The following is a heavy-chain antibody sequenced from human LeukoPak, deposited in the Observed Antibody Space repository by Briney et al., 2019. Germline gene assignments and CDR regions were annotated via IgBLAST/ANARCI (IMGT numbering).Heavy chain of an antibody. J-gene: IGHJ4*02. V-gene: IGHV1-69*13. CDR1: GGTFSSYA. Sequence: GASLKVSCKASGGTFSSYAISWVRQAPGQGLEWMGGIIPIFGTANYAQKFQGRVTITADESTSTAYMELSSLRSEDTAAYYCARVPGKGDSWYSWGQGTLVSVSS. CDR3: ARVPGKGDSWYS. D-gene: IGHD6-13*01. CDR2: IIPIFGTA.